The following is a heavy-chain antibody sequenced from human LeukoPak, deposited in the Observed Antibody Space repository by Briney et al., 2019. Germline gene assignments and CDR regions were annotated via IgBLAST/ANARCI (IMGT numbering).Heavy chain of an antibody. CDR2: INPRSGDT. V-gene: IGHV1-2*02. J-gene: IGHJ4*02. Sequence: GSSVKVSCKASGYTFTGFYMHWVRQAPGQGLEWMGWINPRSGDTNYTQKFQGRVTMTRDTSISTAYMELSRLTSDDTAVYYCARSLDTAMAHWGQGTLVTVSS. CDR3: ARSLDTAMAH. CDR1: GYTFTGFY. D-gene: IGHD5-18*01.